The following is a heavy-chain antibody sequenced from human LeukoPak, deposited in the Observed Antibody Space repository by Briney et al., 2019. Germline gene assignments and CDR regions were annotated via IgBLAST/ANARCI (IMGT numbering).Heavy chain of an antibody. D-gene: IGHD1-1*01. V-gene: IGHV3-48*03. CDR2: ISSSGRSI. Sequence: GGSLRLSCAASGFTLSGLEMNWVRQAPRKGLEWVAYISSSGRSISYADSVKGRFTISRDNAKNLLYLQVNSLRAEDTAVYYCARDMEPDAFDIWGLGTMITVPS. J-gene: IGHJ3*02. CDR3: ARDMEPDAFDI. CDR1: GFTLSGLE.